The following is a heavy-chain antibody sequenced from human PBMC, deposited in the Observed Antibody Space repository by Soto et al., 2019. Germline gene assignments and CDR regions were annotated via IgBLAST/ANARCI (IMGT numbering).Heavy chain of an antibody. J-gene: IGHJ4*02. CDR1: GFTFSSYA. CDR2: MIGSDSG. D-gene: IGHD3-10*01. CDR3: AKARSPDAYEYGSGIDF. V-gene: IGHV3-23*01. Sequence: EVQLLESGGGQVQPGGSLRLSCAASGFTFSSYAMSWVRQAPGKGLECVSGMIGSDSGHYADSVKGRFIISRDNSKNILYLQLHSLRADDTATYYCAKARSPDAYEYGSGIDFWGQGTLVSVSS.